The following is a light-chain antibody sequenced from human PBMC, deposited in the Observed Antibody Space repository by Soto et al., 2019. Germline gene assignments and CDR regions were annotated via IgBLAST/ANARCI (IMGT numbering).Light chain of an antibody. V-gene: IGKV3-20*01. CDR1: QNIRGNE. J-gene: IGKJ1*01. CDR2: RGS. Sequence: EVVLTQSPGTLSLSPGERATLSCRASQNIRGNELAWYQQKPGQAPRLLIYRGSSGATGIPDRFSGRGSGTDFTLTISRLEPDDFAVYYCQDYGTSAPWTFGQGTKVEIK. CDR3: QDYGTSAPWT.